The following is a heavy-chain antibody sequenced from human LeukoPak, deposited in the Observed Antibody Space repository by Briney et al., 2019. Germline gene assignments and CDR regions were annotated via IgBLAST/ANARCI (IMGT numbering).Heavy chain of an antibody. D-gene: IGHD2-2*02. CDR2: ISAYNGNT. J-gene: IGHJ4*02. Sequence: ASVKVSCKASGYTFTSYGISWVRQAPGQGLEWMGWISAYNGNTNYAQKLQGRVTMTTDTSTSTAYMELRGLRSDDTAVYYCARDIVVVPAAISLDYWGQGTLVTVSS. CDR3: ARDIVVVPAAISLDY. CDR1: GYTFTSYG. V-gene: IGHV1-18*01.